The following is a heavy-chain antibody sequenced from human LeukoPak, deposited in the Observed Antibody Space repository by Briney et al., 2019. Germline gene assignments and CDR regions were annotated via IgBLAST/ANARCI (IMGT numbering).Heavy chain of an antibody. CDR3: ARGGIVAPNCFDP. Sequence: PSETLSLTCPVSGGSISSYYWSWIRQPPGKGLEWLGYIYYSGSTNYNPFLESRVTISVDASKNQFSLMLSSVTAADTAVYYCARGGIVAPNCFDPWGQGTLVAVSS. CDR2: IYYSGST. V-gene: IGHV4-59*01. J-gene: IGHJ5*02. D-gene: IGHD1-26*01. CDR1: GGSISSYY.